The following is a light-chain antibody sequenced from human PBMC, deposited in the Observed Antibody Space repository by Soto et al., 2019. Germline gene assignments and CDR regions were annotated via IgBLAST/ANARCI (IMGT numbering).Light chain of an antibody. V-gene: IGLV2-14*01. CDR1: SSDVGGYNY. CDR3: SSYTSSSPGV. Sequence: QSALTQPASVSGSPGQSITISCTGTSSDVGGYNYVSWYQQHPGKAPKLMIYDVSNRPSGVSNRFSGSKSGNTASLTISGRQAEDEAEYYCSSYTSSSPGVFGGGTKLTVL. CDR2: DVS. J-gene: IGLJ2*01.